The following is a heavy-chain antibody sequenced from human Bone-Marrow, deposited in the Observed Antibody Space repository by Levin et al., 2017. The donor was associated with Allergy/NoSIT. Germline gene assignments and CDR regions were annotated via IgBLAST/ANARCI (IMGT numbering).Heavy chain of an antibody. CDR1: GGSISGNY. CDR3: ASDTRGRAHWYFDL. J-gene: IGHJ2*01. D-gene: IGHD3-10*01. Sequence: SQTLSLTCAVSGGSISGNYYSWIRQPPGKGLEWLGYIFATGSPHYNPSLKSRATIRLDTSKNQVSLNLRSVTAADTAVYYCASDTRGRAHWYFDLWGRGTLVTVSS. V-gene: IGHV4-59*01. CDR2: IFATGSP.